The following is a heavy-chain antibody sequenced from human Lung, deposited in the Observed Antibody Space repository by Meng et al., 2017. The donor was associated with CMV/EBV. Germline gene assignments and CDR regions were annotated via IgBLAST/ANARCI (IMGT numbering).Heavy chain of an antibody. J-gene: IGHJ4*02. CDR1: GFTSSNYA. CDR3: AKIHSSSWFFDS. CDR2: VYSASGNT. D-gene: IGHD6-13*01. Sequence: GGSLRLXCAASGFTSSNYAMSWVRQAPGEGLEWVSVVYSASGNTYYADSVKGRFTVSRDNSKNTLDLQLNSLRTEDTAVYYCAKIHSSSWFFDSWSQGTLVTVSS. V-gene: IGHV3-23*03.